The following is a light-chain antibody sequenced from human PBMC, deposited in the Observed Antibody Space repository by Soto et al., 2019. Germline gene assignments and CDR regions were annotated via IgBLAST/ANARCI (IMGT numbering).Light chain of an antibody. Sequence: QSALTQPPSVSGSPGQSVTISCTGTSSDIGKYDRVSWYQLPPGKAPKLIIYEVTNRPSGVPARFSGSKSGNTASLTISGLKAEDEADYYCSSYISTSRYVFGAGTKVTVL. J-gene: IGLJ1*01. V-gene: IGLV2-18*02. CDR2: EVT. CDR1: SSDIGKYDR. CDR3: SSYISTSRYV.